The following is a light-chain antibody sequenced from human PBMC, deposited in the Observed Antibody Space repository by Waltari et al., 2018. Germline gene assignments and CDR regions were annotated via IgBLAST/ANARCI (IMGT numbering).Light chain of an antibody. Sequence: SYVLTQPPSVSVAPGQTARITCGGNNIGRRRVHWYQQKAGQAPVLVVYNDADRPAGIPDRFSGSNSANTATLAITRVEAGDEADYFCHVWESSGGYEGVFGTGTKVTVL. CDR3: HVWESSGGYEGV. CDR2: NDA. V-gene: IGLV3-21*02. J-gene: IGLJ1*01. CDR1: NIGRRR.